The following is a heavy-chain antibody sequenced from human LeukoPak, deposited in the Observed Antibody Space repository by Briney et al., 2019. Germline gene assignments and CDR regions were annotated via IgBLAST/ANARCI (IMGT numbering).Heavy chain of an antibody. V-gene: IGHV1-2*02. Sequence: ASVKVSCKASGYTFTGYYMHGVRQAPGQRGEWMGWINLSSGVTNSAQRCLGRVTMTRDTSISTAYMELSRLRSDDTAVYYCARDLGVIVATPTGYGYWGQGTLVTVSS. D-gene: IGHD5-12*01. CDR2: INLSSGVT. CDR3: ARDLGVIVATPTGYGY. CDR1: GYTFTGYY. J-gene: IGHJ4*02.